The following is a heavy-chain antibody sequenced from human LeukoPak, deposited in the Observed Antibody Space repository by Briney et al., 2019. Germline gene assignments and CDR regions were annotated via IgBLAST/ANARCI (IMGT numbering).Heavy chain of an antibody. CDR1: GYSFTTYW. CDR3: ARTPTFGVGYFDY. D-gene: IGHD3-3*01. V-gene: IGHV5-51*01. CDR2: IYPGDSDT. J-gene: IGHJ4*02. Sequence: GESLKISCKASGYSFTTYWIGWVRQMPGKGLEWMGIIYPGDSDTRYSPSFQGQVTISADKSISTAYLQWSSLKASDTAMYYCARTPTFGVGYFDYWGQGTLVTVSS.